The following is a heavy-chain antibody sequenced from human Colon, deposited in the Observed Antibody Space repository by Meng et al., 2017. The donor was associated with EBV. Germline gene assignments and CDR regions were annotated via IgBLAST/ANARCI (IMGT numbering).Heavy chain of an antibody. J-gene: IGHJ4*02. CDR2: VSHPGSA. CDR1: GGSFSGYV. D-gene: IGHD3-9*01. CDR3: ARVPTTGCKDH. V-gene: IGHV4-34*01. Sequence: QVLPQQLGAGLLKPSEALSLTCTVNGGSFSGYVWSWVRQPPGKGMEWIGEVSHPGSANYNPSLKSRVTISVDASEKQFSLRLTSVTAADSAVYYCARVPTTGCKDHWGQGTLVTVSS.